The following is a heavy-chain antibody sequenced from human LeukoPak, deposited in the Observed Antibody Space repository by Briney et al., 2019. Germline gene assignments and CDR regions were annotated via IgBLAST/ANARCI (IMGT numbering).Heavy chain of an antibody. CDR1: GGSISSSIYY. V-gene: IGHV4-39*01. CDR2: IYYSGST. J-gene: IGHJ4*02. D-gene: IGHD3-22*01. CDR3: ARQNPYYSDTTGPY. Sequence: SETLSLTCTVSGGSISSSIYYWGRIRQPPWRGLEWIGSIYYSGSTYYNPSLKSRVTISVDTSKNQFSLKLSSVTAADTAVYYCARQNPYYSDTTGPYWGQGTLVTVSS.